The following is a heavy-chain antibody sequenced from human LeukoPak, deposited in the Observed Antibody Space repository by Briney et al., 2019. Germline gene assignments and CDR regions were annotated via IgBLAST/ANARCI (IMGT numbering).Heavy chain of an antibody. CDR3: ARGSLTMVRGVIILNNYYGMDV. D-gene: IGHD3-10*01. Sequence: GGSLRLSCAASGFTFSSYSMNWVRQAPGKGLEWVSSISSSSSYTYYADSVKGRFTISRDNAKNSLYLQMNSLRAEDTAVYYCARGSLTMVRGVIILNNYYGMDVWGQGTTVTVSS. CDR2: ISSSSSYT. J-gene: IGHJ6*02. CDR1: GFTFSSYS. V-gene: IGHV3-21*01.